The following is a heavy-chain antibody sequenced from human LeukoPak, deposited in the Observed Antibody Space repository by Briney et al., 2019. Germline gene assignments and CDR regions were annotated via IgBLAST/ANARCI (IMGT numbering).Heavy chain of an antibody. J-gene: IGHJ4*02. D-gene: IGHD3-9*01. CDR2: IYYSGTT. V-gene: IGHV4-59*08. Sequence: SETLSLTCTVSGDSLINFYWSWIRQPPVKGLEWIGYIYYSGTTNYNPSLKSRVTMSVDTSKNQFSLKLRSVTAADTAVYYCARLKFDVLTGYYEALDYWGQGTLVTVSS. CDR1: GDSLINFY. CDR3: ARLKFDVLTGYYEALDY.